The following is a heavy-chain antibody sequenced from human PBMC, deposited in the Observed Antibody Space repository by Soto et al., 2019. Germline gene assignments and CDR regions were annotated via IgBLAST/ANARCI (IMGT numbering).Heavy chain of an antibody. V-gene: IGHV4-34*01. D-gene: IGHD3-22*01. J-gene: IGHJ5*02. CDR2: INHSGST. CDR1: GGSFSGYY. Sequence: QLQLQQWGAGLLKPSETLSLTCAVYGGSFSGYYWSRSRQPPWKGLEWIGEINHSGSTNYNPSLKSRVTISVDTYKNQFSLKLSSVTAADTAVYYCARGPRPADYYYRSGAWGQGTLVTVSS. CDR3: ARGPRPADYYYRSGA.